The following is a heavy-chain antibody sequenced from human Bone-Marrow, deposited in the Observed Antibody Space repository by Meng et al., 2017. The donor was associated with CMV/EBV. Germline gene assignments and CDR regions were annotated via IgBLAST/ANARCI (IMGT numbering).Heavy chain of an antibody. D-gene: IGHD2-2*01. CDR3: ARDWGGYCSSTSCYEVDP. CDR1: GYSISSGCY. J-gene: IGHJ5*02. CDR2: IYHSGST. Sequence: SETLSLTVTVFGYSISSGCYWGWIRQPPGKGLAWIGCIYHSGSTYYNPPLKSRVTISVDTSKNQFSLKLSSVNAADTAVYYCARDWGGYCSSTSCYEVDPWGQGTLVTVSS. V-gene: IGHV4-38-2*02.